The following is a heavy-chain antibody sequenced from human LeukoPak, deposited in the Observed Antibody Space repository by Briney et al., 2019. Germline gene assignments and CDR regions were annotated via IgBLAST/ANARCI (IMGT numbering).Heavy chain of an antibody. CDR3: ARSFDFWSGLDV. CDR2: IYSGGST. D-gene: IGHD3-3*01. CDR1: GFTVSSNY. J-gene: IGHJ6*04. V-gene: IGHV3-53*01. Sequence: GGSLRLSCAASGFTVSSNYMSWVRQAPGKGLEWVSVIYSGGSTYYADSVKGRFTISRDNSKNTLYLQMNSLRAEDTAVYYCARSFDFWSGLDVWGKGTTVTVSS.